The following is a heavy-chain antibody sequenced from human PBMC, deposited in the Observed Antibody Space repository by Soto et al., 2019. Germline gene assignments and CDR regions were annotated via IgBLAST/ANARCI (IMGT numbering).Heavy chain of an antibody. CDR3: ARDEKAKAVAGPVAVYYYYGMDV. J-gene: IGHJ6*02. CDR1: GDSVSSNSAA. Sequence: SQTLSLTCAISGDSVSSNSAAWNWIRQSPSRGLEWLGRTYYRSKWYNDYAVSVKSRITINPDTSKNQFSLQLNSVTPEDTAVYYCARDEKAKAVAGPVAVYYYYGMDVWGQGTTVTVSS. D-gene: IGHD6-19*01. V-gene: IGHV6-1*01. CDR2: TYYRSKWYN.